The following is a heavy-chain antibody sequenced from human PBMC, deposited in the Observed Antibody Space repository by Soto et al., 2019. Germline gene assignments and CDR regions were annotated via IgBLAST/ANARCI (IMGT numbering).Heavy chain of an antibody. D-gene: IGHD2-8*01. Sequence: EVQLLESGGNLVQPGGSLRLSCAASGFAFSSYAINWVRQAPEKGLEWVSGISASGDSAYYADSVKGRFTISRDNSKNTLYLQMNSLRVEDTAVYYCAKVRERYISASYVLIGYYGMDVCRQGTTVTVSS. V-gene: IGHV3-23*01. CDR2: ISASGDSA. J-gene: IGHJ6*02. CDR3: AKVRERYISASYVLIGYYGMDV. CDR1: GFAFSSYA.